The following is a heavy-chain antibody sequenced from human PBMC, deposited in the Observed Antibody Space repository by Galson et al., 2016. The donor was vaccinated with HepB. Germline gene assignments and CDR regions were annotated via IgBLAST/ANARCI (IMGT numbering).Heavy chain of an antibody. D-gene: IGHD3-10*01. Sequence: SLRLSCAASGISFSNYWMTWVRQAPGKGLEWVANIKEDGSVKYYVDSVKGRFIISRDNAKNALYPQLNSLRAEDTAVYYCARDVNYGIFDRWGQGTLVTVSS. CDR3: ARDVNYGIFDR. CDR1: GISFSNYW. J-gene: IGHJ4*02. CDR2: IKEDGSVK. V-gene: IGHV3-7*01.